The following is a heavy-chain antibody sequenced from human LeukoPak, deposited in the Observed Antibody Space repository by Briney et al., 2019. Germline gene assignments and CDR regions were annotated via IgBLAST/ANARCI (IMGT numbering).Heavy chain of an antibody. V-gene: IGHV4-39*01. D-gene: IGHD4/OR15-4a*01. J-gene: IGHJ4*02. CDR3: ARLRDYRVYYFDY. CDR2: IYYSGST. CDR1: GGSISSSSYY. Sequence: SETLSLTCTVSGGSISSSSYYWGWIRQPPGKGLEWIGSIYYSGSTYYNPSLKSRVTISVDTSKNQFSLKLSSVTAADTAVYYCARLRDYRVYYFDYWGQGTLVTVS.